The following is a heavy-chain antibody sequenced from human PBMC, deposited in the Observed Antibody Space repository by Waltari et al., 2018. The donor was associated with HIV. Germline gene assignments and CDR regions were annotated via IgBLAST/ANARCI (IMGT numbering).Heavy chain of an antibody. Sequence: EGELVESGGGLVLPGGSLRLSCAGTGFIFSDYAMSWVRQAPGKGLEWVSSTGGAGDDAYYADSVKGRFTISRDHSKKTLHLQMNSLRAEDTAVYYCAKDHFARNSLWDAFDIWGQGTMVTVSS. CDR1: GFIFSDYA. D-gene: IGHD2-21*01. CDR2: TGGAGDDA. V-gene: IGHV3-23*04. CDR3: AKDHFARNSLWDAFDI. J-gene: IGHJ3*02.